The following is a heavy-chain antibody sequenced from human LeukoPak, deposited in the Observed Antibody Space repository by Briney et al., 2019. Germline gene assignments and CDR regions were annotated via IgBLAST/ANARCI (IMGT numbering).Heavy chain of an antibody. CDR3: ARDRTRYRYFDWDPRNDY. D-gene: IGHD3-9*01. V-gene: IGHV1-18*01. CDR2: ISAYNGNT. Sequence: ASVKVSCKASGYTFTSYGISWVRQAPGQGLEWMGWISAYNGNTNYAQKLQGRVTMTTDTSTSTAYMELRSLRSDDTAVYYCARDRTRYRYFDWDPRNDYWGQGTLVTVSS. J-gene: IGHJ4*02. CDR1: GYTFTSYG.